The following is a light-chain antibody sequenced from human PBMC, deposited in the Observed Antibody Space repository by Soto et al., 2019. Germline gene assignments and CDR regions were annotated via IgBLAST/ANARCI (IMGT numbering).Light chain of an antibody. J-gene: IGKJ5*01. CDR1: QRVDDSH. CDR2: GTS. Sequence: EIVLKQSPGTLSLSQGERATLSCRASQRVDDSHLAWYQLRPGQSPRLLIYGTSTRATDIPDRFSGSGSGTDFSLTIRGLKPEDFAVYYCQQYRMSPNTFGQGTRLEIK. V-gene: IGKV3-20*01. CDR3: QQYRMSPNT.